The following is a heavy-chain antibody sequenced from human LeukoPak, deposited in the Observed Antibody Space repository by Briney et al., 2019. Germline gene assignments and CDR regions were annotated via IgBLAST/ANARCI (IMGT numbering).Heavy chain of an antibody. D-gene: IGHD3-10*01. CDR3: AREISYGSGNYHFGGFDY. CDR2: IKCDGSEK. J-gene: IGHJ4*02. V-gene: IGHV3-52*02. Sequence: GGSLRLSCAASGFTFSSSWMHWVCQAPEKGQEWVADIKCDGSEKYYVDSVKGRLTISRDNAKNSLYLQVNSLRAEDMTVYYCAREISYGSGNYHFGGFDYWGQGTLVTVSS. CDR1: GFTFSSSW.